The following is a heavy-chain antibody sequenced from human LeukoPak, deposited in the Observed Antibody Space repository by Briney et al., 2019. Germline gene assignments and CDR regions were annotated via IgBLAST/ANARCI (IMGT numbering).Heavy chain of an antibody. J-gene: IGHJ5*02. Sequence: PGGSLRLSCAASGFSFSTYAMSWVRQTPGKGLEWVSVISGGGCNPYYADSVKGRFTISRDNSKDTLYLQMNSLRVEDTAVYYCAKEARMVSAWGQGTLVTISS. CDR1: GFSFSTYA. D-gene: IGHD2-8*01. CDR2: ISGGGCNP. CDR3: AKEARMVSA. V-gene: IGHV3-23*01.